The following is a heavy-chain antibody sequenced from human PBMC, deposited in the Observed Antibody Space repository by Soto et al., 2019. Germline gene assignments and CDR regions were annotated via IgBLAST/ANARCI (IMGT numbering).Heavy chain of an antibody. Sequence: QVQLVESGGGVVQPGRSLRLSCAASGFTFSSYGMHWVRQAPGKGLEWVAVISYDGSNKYYADSVKGRFTISRDNSKNTLYLQMHSQRAEDTAVYYCAKGSNGDRIGWYVPAIYYYYGLDVWGQGTPVTGSS. J-gene: IGHJ6*02. CDR2: ISYDGSNK. V-gene: IGHV3-30*18. CDR1: GFTFSSYG. CDR3: AKGSNGDRIGWYVPAIYYYYGLDV. D-gene: IGHD6-19*01.